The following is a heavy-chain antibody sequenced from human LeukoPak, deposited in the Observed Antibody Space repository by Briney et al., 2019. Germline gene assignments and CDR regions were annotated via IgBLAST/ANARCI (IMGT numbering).Heavy chain of an antibody. CDR2: ISSSSDYI. J-gene: IGHJ4*02. Sequence: PGGSLRLSCAASGFTFSSYSMNWVRQAPGKGLEWVSSISSSSDYIFYADSVKGRFTISRDNAKDSLYLQMNSLRAEDTAVYYCARSMVGRPFDYWGQGTLVTVSS. CDR3: ARSMVGRPFDY. D-gene: IGHD2-15*01. CDR1: GFTFSSYS. V-gene: IGHV3-21*01.